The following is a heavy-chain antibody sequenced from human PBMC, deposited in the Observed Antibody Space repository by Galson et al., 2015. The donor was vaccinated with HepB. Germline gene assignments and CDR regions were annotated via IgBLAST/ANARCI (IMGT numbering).Heavy chain of an antibody. J-gene: IGHJ4*02. D-gene: IGHD2-15*01. V-gene: IGHV3-15*01. Sequence: SLRLSCAASGLSFNNAWMSWVRRAPGKGLEWVGQIKAKVDGGTSDYAAPVKGRFFISRDDSKNTMYLQMNSLKAEDTAVYYCTTEDGPYSDTYFDIWGQGTRVTVSS. CDR1: GLSFNNAW. CDR3: TTEDGPYSDTYFDI. CDR2: IKAKVDGGTS.